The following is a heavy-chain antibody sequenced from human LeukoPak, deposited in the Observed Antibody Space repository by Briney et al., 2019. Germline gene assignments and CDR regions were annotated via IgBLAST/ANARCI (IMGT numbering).Heavy chain of an antibody. Sequence: GGSLRLSCAVSGFTFSSSWMTWVRQAQGKGLEWVANIKEDGSEKYYVDTVKGRFTISRDNAKNSLYLQMNSLRAEDTAVYYCARDQRASPAAADYWGQGTLVTVSS. J-gene: IGHJ4*02. CDR3: ARDQRASPAAADY. D-gene: IGHD2-15*01. CDR2: IKEDGSEK. CDR1: GFTFSSSW. V-gene: IGHV3-7*01.